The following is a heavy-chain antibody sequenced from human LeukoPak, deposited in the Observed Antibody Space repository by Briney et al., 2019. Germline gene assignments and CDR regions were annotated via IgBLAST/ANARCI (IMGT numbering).Heavy chain of an antibody. Sequence: GGSLRLSCEVSGFTFSDHYMSWIRQAPGKRLEWVSYISSGSTYTNYADSVEGRFTISRDNAKNSLYLQMNSLRAEDTAVYYCAKSRGYSSSWYGVDYWGQGTLVTVSS. J-gene: IGHJ4*02. CDR2: ISSGSTYT. CDR3: AKSRGYSSSWYGVDY. V-gene: IGHV3-11*06. CDR1: GFTFSDHY. D-gene: IGHD6-13*01.